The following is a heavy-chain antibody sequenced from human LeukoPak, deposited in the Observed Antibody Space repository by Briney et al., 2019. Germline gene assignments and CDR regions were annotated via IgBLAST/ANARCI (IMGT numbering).Heavy chain of an antibody. J-gene: IGHJ3*02. Sequence: PGESLKISCKGSGYIFTNYWIAWVRQMPGKGLEWMGIIHPGDSDTRYSPSFQGQVTISADKSISTAYLQWSSLRASDTAMYYCASQYYFGSGSSISLPDAFDIWGQGTMVTVSS. CDR1: GYIFTNYW. D-gene: IGHD3-10*01. CDR2: IHPGDSDT. CDR3: ASQYYFGSGSSISLPDAFDI. V-gene: IGHV5-51*01.